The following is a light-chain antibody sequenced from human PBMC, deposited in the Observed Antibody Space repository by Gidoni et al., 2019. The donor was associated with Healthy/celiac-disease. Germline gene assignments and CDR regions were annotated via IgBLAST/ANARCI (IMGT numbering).Light chain of an antibody. J-gene: IGKJ4*01. Sequence: EIVLTQSPATLSLSPGERATLSCRASQSVSSYLAWYQQKPGQAPRLLIYDASNRATGIPARFSSSGSGTDFTLTISSLEPEDFAVYYCQAETTFGGGTKVEIK. V-gene: IGKV3-11*01. CDR3: QAETT. CDR2: DAS. CDR1: QSVSSY.